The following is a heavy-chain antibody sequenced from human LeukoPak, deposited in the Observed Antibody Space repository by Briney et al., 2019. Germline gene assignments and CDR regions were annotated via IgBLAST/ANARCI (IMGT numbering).Heavy chain of an antibody. CDR3: ARHLSPGIAVAGQGALGY. D-gene: IGHD6-19*01. Sequence: PSETLSLTCTVSGGSISSSSYYWGWIRQPPGKGLEWIGSIYYSGSTYYNPSLKSRVTISVDTSKNQFSLKLSSVTAADTAVYYCARHLSPGIAVAGQGALGYWGQGTLVTVSS. CDR1: GGSISSSSYY. J-gene: IGHJ4*02. CDR2: IYYSGST. V-gene: IGHV4-39*01.